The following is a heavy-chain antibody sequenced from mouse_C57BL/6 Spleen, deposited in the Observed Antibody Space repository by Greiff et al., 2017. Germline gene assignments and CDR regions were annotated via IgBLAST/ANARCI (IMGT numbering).Heavy chain of an antibody. CDR2: IWSGGST. Sequence: QVQLKESGPGLVQPSQSLSITCTVSGFSLTSYGVHWVRQSPGKGLEWLGVIWSGGSTGYNAAFISRLSISKDNSKSQVFFKMNSLQADDTAIYYCARNYGSRRGWFAYWGQGTLVTVSA. J-gene: IGHJ3*01. CDR1: GFSLTSYG. CDR3: ARNYGSRRGWFAY. D-gene: IGHD1-1*01. V-gene: IGHV2-2*01.